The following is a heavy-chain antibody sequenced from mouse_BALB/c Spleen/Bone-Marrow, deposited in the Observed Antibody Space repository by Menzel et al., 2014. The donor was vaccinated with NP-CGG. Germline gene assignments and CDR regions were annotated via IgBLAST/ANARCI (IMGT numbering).Heavy chain of an antibody. D-gene: IGHD1-3*01. CDR3: ARSPGEVNY. CDR2: IYPANGNT. J-gene: IGHJ3*01. Sequence: VQLQQSGAELVKPRASVKLSCTASGFNIIYAYIHWVKRRPEQGLEWIGRIYPANGNTNYDPKFQGKATITADTSSNTAYLHLNSLTSEDTAVYYCARSPGEVNYWGQGTLVTVSA. CDR1: GFNIIYAY. V-gene: IGHV14-3*02.